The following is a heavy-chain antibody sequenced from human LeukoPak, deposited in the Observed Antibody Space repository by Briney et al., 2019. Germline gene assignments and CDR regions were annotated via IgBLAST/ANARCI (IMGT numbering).Heavy chain of an antibody. CDR1: GFTFSSYA. V-gene: IGHV3-23*01. D-gene: IGHD2-15*01. Sequence: GGSLRLSCAASGFTFSSYAMSWVRQAPGKGLEWVSAISGSGGSTYYADSVKGRFTISRDNSKNTLYLQMNSLRAEDTAAYYCAKPRYIVVVVAANENWGQGTLVTVSS. CDR2: ISGSGGST. CDR3: AKPRYIVVVVAANEN. J-gene: IGHJ4*02.